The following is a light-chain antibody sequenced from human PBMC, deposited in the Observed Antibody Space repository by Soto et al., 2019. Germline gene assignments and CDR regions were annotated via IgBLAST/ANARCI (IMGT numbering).Light chain of an antibody. CDR1: SSNIGNNY. CDR2: ENN. Sequence: QSVLTQPPSVSAAPGQKVTISCSGSSSNIGNNYVSWYQQLPGTAPKLLIYENNKRPSGIPDRFSGSKSGTSATLGITGLQTGDEADYYCGTWDSSLSAVVFGGGTKFTVL. V-gene: IGLV1-51*02. J-gene: IGLJ2*01. CDR3: GTWDSSLSAVV.